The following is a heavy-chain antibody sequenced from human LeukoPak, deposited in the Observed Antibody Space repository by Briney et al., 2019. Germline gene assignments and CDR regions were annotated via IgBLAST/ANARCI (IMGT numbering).Heavy chain of an antibody. CDR3: ARVVRSSTWDHYYYYYMDV. J-gene: IGHJ6*03. V-gene: IGHV4-61*02. D-gene: IGHD4/OR15-4a*01. Sequence: SETLSLTCTVSGGSISSGSYYWSWIRQPAGKGLEWIGRIYTSGSTNYNPSLKSRVTISVDTSKNQFSLKLSSVTAADTAVYYCARVVRSSTWDHYYYYYMDVWGKGTTVTVSS. CDR1: GGSISSGSYY. CDR2: IYTSGST.